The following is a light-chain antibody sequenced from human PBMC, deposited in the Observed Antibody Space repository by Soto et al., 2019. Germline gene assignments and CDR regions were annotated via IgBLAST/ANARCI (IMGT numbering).Light chain of an antibody. CDR3: TSYTTSSPYLV. Sequence: SVLTQPASVSGSPGQSITISCTGTSSDVGGYNYVSWYQHHPGKAPKLMIYDVTNRPSGVSNRFSGSKSGNTASLTISGLQAEDEADYYCTSYTTSSPYLVFGGRTKVTVL. CDR1: SSDVGGYNY. V-gene: IGLV2-14*03. J-gene: IGLJ3*02. CDR2: DVT.